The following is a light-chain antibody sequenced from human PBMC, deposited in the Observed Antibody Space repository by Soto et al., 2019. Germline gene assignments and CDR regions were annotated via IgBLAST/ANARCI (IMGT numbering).Light chain of an antibody. CDR1: QSVTKC. V-gene: IGKV3-11*01. Sequence: IVLTQSPATLSLSPGERATLSCRASQSVTKCLAWYQQQPGQAPRLLIYDVSSRAPGIPARFSGSGSGTDCTLTISSLEPEDFAVYYCQQCNNWPPITFGQGTRLEIK. CDR2: DVS. J-gene: IGKJ5*01. CDR3: QQCNNWPPIT.